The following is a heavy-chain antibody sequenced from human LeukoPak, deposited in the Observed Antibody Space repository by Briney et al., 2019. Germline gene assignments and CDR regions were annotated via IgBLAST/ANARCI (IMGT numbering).Heavy chain of an antibody. Sequence: SETLSLTCTVSGGSISSSSYYWGWIRQPPGKGLEWIGSIYYSGSTYYNPSLKSRVTISVDTSKNQFSLKLSSVTAADTAVYYCARALDSSGYSFDYWGQGTLVTVSS. D-gene: IGHD3-22*01. J-gene: IGHJ4*02. CDR1: GGSISSSSYY. V-gene: IGHV4-39*07. CDR2: IYYSGST. CDR3: ARALDSSGYSFDY.